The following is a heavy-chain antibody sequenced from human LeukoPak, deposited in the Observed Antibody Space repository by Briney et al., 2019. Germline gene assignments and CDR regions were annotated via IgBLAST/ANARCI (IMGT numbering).Heavy chain of an antibody. Sequence: GGSLRLSCAVSGFIFSSYWMNWVRQAPGKGLEWVGKKKEDGSEKYYVDSVKGRLTISRDNAKNSTDLQTNSLRGEDTAVYYCARERYDSSGYYSPGAFDIWGQGTMVTVSS. D-gene: IGHD3-22*01. CDR1: GFIFSSYW. CDR3: ARERYDSSGYYSPGAFDI. CDR2: KKEDGSEK. J-gene: IGHJ3*02. V-gene: IGHV3-7*01.